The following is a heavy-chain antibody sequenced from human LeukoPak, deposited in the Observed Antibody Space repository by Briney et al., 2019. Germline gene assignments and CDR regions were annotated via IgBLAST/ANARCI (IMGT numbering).Heavy chain of an antibody. J-gene: IGHJ5*02. Sequence: SVMVSCKASGGTFSSYAISWVRQAPGQGLEWMGRIIPILGIANYAQKFQGRVTITADKSTSTAYMELSSLRSEDTAVYYCARDRSEGYYGSGSYFNWFDPWGQGTLVTVSS. D-gene: IGHD3-10*01. CDR2: IIPILGIA. V-gene: IGHV1-69*04. CDR1: GGTFSSYA. CDR3: ARDRSEGYYGSGSYFNWFDP.